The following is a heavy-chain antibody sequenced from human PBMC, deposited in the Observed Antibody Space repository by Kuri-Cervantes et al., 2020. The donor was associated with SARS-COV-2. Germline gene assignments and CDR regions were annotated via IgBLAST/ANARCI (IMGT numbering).Heavy chain of an antibody. CDR3: AKSSLTAALSSDFQH. Sequence: GESLKISCAASGFTFSSYAMSWVRQAPGKGLEWVSGISHGGASTYYADSVKGRFTISRDKSRNTLYLQINSLRAEDTAVYYCAKSSLTAALSSDFQHWGQGTLVTVSS. J-gene: IGHJ1*01. CDR2: ISHGGAST. CDR1: GFTFSSYA. V-gene: IGHV3-23*01. D-gene: IGHD2-21*02.